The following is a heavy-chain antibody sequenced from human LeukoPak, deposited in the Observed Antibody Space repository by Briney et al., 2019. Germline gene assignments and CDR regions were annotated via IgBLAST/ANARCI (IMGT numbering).Heavy chain of an antibody. D-gene: IGHD5-18*01. V-gene: IGHV3-30-3*01. Sequence: GGSLRFSCAAPGLTFSSYAMHWVRQAPGKGLEWVAVISYDGSNKYYADSVKGRFTISRDNSKNTLYLQMNSLRAEDTAVYYCARDLTLYSYGSSVDYWGQGTLVTVSS. CDR2: ISYDGSNK. J-gene: IGHJ4*02. CDR3: ARDLTLYSYGSSVDY. CDR1: GLTFSSYA.